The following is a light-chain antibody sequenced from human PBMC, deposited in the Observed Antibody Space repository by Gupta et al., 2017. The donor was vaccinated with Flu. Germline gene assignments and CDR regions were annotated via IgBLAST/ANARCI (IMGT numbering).Light chain of an antibody. CDR3: QQLNAFPLT. V-gene: IGKV1-9*01. CDR2: AAS. Sequence: DIHLTQSPSFLSASVGDRLTITCRASKGISSYLAWYQQKPGKAPKVLIYAASTLQSGVPSTFSGSGSGTEFTLTISSLQPEDVATYYCQQLNAFPLTFGGGTKVEIK. CDR1: KGISSY. J-gene: IGKJ4*01.